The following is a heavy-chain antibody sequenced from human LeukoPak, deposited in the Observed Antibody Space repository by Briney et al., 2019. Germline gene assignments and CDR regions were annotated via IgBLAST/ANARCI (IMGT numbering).Heavy chain of an antibody. V-gene: IGHV4-39*07. CDR1: GGSISSSSYY. CDR2: INHSGST. Sequence: PSETLSLXCTVSGGSISSSSYYWSWIRQPPGKGLEWIGEINHSGSTNYNPSLKSRVTISVDTSKNRFSLKLSSVTAADTAVYYCARGVCTSCYRRGSYWFDPWGQGTLVTVSS. J-gene: IGHJ5*02. CDR3: ARGVCTSCYRRGSYWFDP. D-gene: IGHD2-2*01.